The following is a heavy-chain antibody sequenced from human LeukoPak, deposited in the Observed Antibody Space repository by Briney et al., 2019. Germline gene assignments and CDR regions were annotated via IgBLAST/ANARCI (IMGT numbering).Heavy chain of an antibody. CDR2: IYYSGST. CDR1: GGSISSSSYY. D-gene: IGHD3-22*01. CDR3: ARRAPLHYYDSSGYYLDY. Sequence: SETLSLTCTVSGGSISSSSYYWSWIRQPPGKGLEWIGYIYYSGSTNYNPSLKSRVTISVDTSKNQFSLKLSSVTAADTAVYYCARRAPLHYYDSSGYYLDYWGQGTLVTVSS. V-gene: IGHV4-61*05. J-gene: IGHJ4*02.